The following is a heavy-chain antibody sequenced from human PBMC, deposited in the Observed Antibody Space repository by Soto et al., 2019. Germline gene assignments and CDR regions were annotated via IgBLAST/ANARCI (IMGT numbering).Heavy chain of an antibody. CDR2: ISTYNGNT. CDR3: ARKYSGSSWFDP. Sequence: GASVKVSCKASGYTFSSSGITWVRQAPGQGLEWMGWISTYNGNTNYAQKLLGRVTMTTDTSTRTAYMELRSLKSDDTAVYYCARKYSGSSWFDPWGQGTLVTVSS. V-gene: IGHV1-18*01. J-gene: IGHJ5*02. D-gene: IGHD6-6*01. CDR1: GYTFSSSG.